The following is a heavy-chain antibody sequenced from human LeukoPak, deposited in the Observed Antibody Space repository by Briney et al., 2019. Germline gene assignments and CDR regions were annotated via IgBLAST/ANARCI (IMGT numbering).Heavy chain of an antibody. CDR2: IYSGGNT. V-gene: IGHV3-53*01. J-gene: IGHJ4*02. D-gene: IGHD5-12*01. CDR1: GFTFSSYA. Sequence: GGSLRLSCAASGFTFSSYATGWVRQAPGKGLDWVSVIYSGGNTHYSDSVKGRFTISRDNSKNMLYLQMNSLRVDDTAVYYCARLDSGYNAYAPFDHWGQGTLVTVSS. CDR3: ARLDSGYNAYAPFDH.